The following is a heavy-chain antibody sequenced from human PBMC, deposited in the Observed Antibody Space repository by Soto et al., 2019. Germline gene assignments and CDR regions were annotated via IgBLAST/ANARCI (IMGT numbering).Heavy chain of an antibody. J-gene: IGHJ3*01. CDR1: GGSISSGGYS. V-gene: IGHV4-30-2*02. Sequence: SETLSLTCAVSGGSISSGGYSWSWIRQPPGKGLEWIGYIYHSGSTYYNPSLKSRVTISVDTSKNQFSLKLSSVTAADTAVYYCAGQWGTDAFDFWGQGTMVTVSS. CDR3: AGQWGTDAFDF. CDR2: IYHSGST. D-gene: IGHD2-8*01.